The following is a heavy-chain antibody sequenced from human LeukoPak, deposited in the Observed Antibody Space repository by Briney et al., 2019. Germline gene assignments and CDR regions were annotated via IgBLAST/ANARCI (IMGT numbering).Heavy chain of an antibody. CDR1: GFTFSSYA. J-gene: IGHJ4*02. Sequence: GGSLRLSCAASGFTFSSYAMSWVRQAPGKGLEWVSAISGSGGSTYYADSVKGRFTISRDNSKNTLYLQMNSLRAEDTAVYYCAKDGLPCPCYYYDSSGYSIDYWGQGTLVTVSS. V-gene: IGHV3-23*01. D-gene: IGHD3-22*01. CDR2: ISGSGGST. CDR3: AKDGLPCPCYYYDSSGYSIDY.